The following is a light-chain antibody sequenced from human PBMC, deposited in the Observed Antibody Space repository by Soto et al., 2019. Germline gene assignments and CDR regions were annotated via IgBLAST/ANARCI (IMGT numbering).Light chain of an antibody. CDR1: QGIRTD. CDR2: AAS. Sequence: DIQMTQSPSSLSASVGDRVTITCRASQGIRTDLGWYQQKPGKAPKSMIDAASSLHSGIPSRFSGSGSGTEFTLTISSLHPEDCATYYCLKHNSYPSTFGQGTKGEI. J-gene: IGKJ1*01. CDR3: LKHNSYPST. V-gene: IGKV1-17*01.